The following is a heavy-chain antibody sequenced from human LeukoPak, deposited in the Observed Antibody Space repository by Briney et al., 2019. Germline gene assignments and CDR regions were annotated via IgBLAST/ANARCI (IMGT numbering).Heavy chain of an antibody. CDR1: GFTFSTYS. V-gene: IGHV3-21*04. J-gene: IGHJ4*02. CDR3: ATPIVVVPAAGDY. Sequence: GGSLRLSCAASGFTFSTYSMNWVRQAPGKGLEWVASISASSRYIYHADSVEGRFSISRDNAKNSLYLQMNSLRAEDTAVYYCATPIVVVPAAGDYWGQGTLVTVSS. D-gene: IGHD2-2*01. CDR2: ISASSRYI.